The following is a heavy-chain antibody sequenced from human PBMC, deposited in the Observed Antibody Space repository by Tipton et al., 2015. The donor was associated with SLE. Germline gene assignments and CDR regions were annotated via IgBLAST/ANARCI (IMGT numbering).Heavy chain of an antibody. CDR2: INPNSGGT. CDR1: GVTFNNYP. D-gene: IGHD3-3*01. J-gene: IGHJ6*03. Sequence: QLVQSGAEVKKPGSSVKVSCKVSGVTFNNYPITWVRQAPGQGLEWMGWINPNSGGTNYAQKFLGRVTMTRDTSISTAYMELSRLRSDDTAVYYCARDYGRNYDFWSGYYFEYMDVWGKGTTVTVSS. CDR3: ARDYGRNYDFWSGYYFEYMDV. V-gene: IGHV1-2*02.